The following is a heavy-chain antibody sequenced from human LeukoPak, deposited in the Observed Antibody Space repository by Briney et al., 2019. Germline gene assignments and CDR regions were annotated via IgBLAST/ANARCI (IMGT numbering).Heavy chain of an antibody. CDR2: IKQDGSEK. Sequence: GGSLRLSCAASGFTFSSYWMSWVRQAPGKGLEWVANIKQDGSEKYYVDSVKGRFTISRDNAKNSLYLQMNSLRAEDTAVYYCARGVRGVTPYYYYYMDVWGKGTTVTVS. CDR3: ARGVRGVTPYYYYYMDV. CDR1: GFTFSSYW. D-gene: IGHD3-10*01. V-gene: IGHV3-7*01. J-gene: IGHJ6*03.